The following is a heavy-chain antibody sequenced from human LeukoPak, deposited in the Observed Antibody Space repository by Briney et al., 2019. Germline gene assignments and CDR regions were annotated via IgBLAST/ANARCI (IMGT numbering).Heavy chain of an antibody. CDR1: GGSITSSTYY. Sequence: SSETLSLTCTVSGGSITSSTYYWGWVRQAPGKGLEWVANIKQDGSEKYYVDSVKGRFTISRDNAKNSLYLQMNSLRAEDTAVYYCARLYRGIAIVPVYYMDVWGKGTTVTISS. CDR3: ARLYRGIAIVPVYYMDV. J-gene: IGHJ6*03. D-gene: IGHD6-13*01. V-gene: IGHV3-7*01. CDR2: IKQDGSEK.